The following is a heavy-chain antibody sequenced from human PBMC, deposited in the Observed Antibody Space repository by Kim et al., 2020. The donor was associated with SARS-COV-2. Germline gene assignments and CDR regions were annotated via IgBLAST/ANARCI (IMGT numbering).Heavy chain of an antibody. J-gene: IGHJ6*02. CDR3: ATRVYYYYGMDV. Sequence: IYAQKFQGRVTMTEDTSTDTAYMELSSLRSEDTAVYYCATRVYYYYGMDVWGQGTTVTVSS. V-gene: IGHV1-24*01.